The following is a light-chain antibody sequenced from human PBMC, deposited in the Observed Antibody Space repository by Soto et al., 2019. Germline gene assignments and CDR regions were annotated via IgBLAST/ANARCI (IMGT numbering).Light chain of an antibody. CDR3: SSYAGSNNLGV. CDR1: SSDVGGYNY. V-gene: IGLV2-8*01. Sequence: QSALTQPPSASGSRGQSVTISCTGTSSDVGGYNYVSWYQQHPGKAPKLMIYGVSKRPSGVPDRFSGSKSGNTASLTVSGLQPEDEADYYCSSYAGSNNLGVFGGGTKVTVL. J-gene: IGLJ3*02. CDR2: GVS.